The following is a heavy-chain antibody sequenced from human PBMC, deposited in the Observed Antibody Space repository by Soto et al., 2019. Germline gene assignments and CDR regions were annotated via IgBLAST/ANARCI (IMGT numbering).Heavy chain of an antibody. CDR1: GYTFTGYY. D-gene: IGHD5-12*01. CDR3: AREISWESDGYSGDSPTSYFDY. CDR2: INPNSGGT. V-gene: IGHV1-2*04. J-gene: IGHJ4*02. Sequence: VSVKVSCKASGYTFTGYYMHWVRQAPGQGLEWMGWINPNSGGTNYAQKFQGWVTMTRDTSISTAYMELSRLRSDDTAVYYCAREISWESDGYSGDSPTSYFDYWGQETLVTVSS.